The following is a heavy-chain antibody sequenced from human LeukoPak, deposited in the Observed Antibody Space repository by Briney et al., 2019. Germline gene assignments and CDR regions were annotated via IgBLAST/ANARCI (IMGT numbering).Heavy chain of an antibody. J-gene: IGHJ4*02. D-gene: IGHD1-26*01. CDR3: ARDGAGGSGSYYPLFDY. CDR2: ISAYNGNT. CDR1: GGTFSSYG. Sequence: ASVKVSCKASGGTFSSYGISWVRQAPGQGLEWMGWISAYNGNTNYAQKLQGRVTMTTDTSTSTAYIELRSLRSDDTAVYYCARDGAGGSGSYYPLFDYWGQGTLVTVSS. V-gene: IGHV1-18*01.